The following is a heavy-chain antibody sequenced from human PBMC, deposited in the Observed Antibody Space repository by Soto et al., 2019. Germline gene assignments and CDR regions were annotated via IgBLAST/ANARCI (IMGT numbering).Heavy chain of an antibody. D-gene: IGHD1-26*01. J-gene: IGHJ4*02. CDR1: GGTFSSYS. V-gene: IGHV1-69*01. Sequence: QVQLVQSGAEVKKPGSSVKVSCKASGGTFSSYSINWVRQAPGQGLEWMGEIIPIFGTANYAQKFQGRVTITADESTISAYMGLSSLRSEDTSVYYCARDGGRHSGGIDYWGQGTLVTVSS. CDR3: ARDGGRHSGGIDY. CDR2: IIPIFGTA.